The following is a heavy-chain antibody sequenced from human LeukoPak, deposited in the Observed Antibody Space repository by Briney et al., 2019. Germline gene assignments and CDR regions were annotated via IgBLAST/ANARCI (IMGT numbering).Heavy chain of an antibody. CDR2: IYYSGST. Sequence: SETLSLTCTVSGGSISSSSYYWGWIRQPPGKGLEWIGSIYYSGSTYYNPSLKSRVTISVDTSKNQFSLKLSSVTAADTAVYYCARGGRRGYSYGSRHPFDYWGQGTLVTVSS. CDR1: GGSISSSSYY. D-gene: IGHD5-18*01. V-gene: IGHV4-39*01. J-gene: IGHJ4*02. CDR3: ARGGRRGYSYGSRHPFDY.